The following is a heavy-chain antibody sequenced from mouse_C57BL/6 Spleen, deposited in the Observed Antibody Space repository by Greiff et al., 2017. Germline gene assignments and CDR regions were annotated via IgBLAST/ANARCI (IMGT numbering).Heavy chain of an antibody. J-gene: IGHJ2*01. CDR2: INPNNGGT. CDR3: AREERRITTVGFDY. D-gene: IGHD1-1*01. V-gene: IGHV1-26*01. Sequence: VQLQQPGAELVKPGASVKISCKASGYTFTDYYMNWVKQSHGKSLEWIGDINPNNGGTSYNQKFKGKATLTVDKSSSTAYMELRSLTSEDSAVYYCAREERRITTVGFDYWGQGTTLTVSS. CDR1: GYTFTDYY.